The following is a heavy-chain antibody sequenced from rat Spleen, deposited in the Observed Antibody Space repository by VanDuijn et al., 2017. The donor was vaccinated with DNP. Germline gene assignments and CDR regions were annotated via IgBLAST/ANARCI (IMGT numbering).Heavy chain of an antibody. CDR3: ARWGYYDGSFYFDY. CDR1: GFTFTSYY. CDR2: INTGGGHT. Sequence: QVQLQQSGAELAKPGSSVKISCKASGFTFTSYYIGWIKQTTGQGLEFIGYINTGGGHTNYNEKFKGKATLTVDKSSSTVFMQLSSLTPDDSAVYYCARWGYYDGSFYFDYWGQGVMVTVSS. V-gene: IGHV1-43*01. D-gene: IGHD1-12*02. J-gene: IGHJ2*01.